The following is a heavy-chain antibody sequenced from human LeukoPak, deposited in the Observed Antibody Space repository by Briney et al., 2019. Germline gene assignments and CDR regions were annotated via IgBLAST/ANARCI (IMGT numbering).Heavy chain of an antibody. CDR2: IYYSGST. D-gene: IGHD3-22*01. J-gene: IGHJ3*02. V-gene: IGHV4-30-4*01. Sequence: SQTLSLTCTVSGGSISSGDHYWSWIRQPPGKGLEWIGYIYYSGSTYYNPSLKSRVTISVDTSKNQFSLKLSSVTAADTAVYYCAREKSRGGPYDSSGYSNAFDIWGQGTMVTVSS. CDR3: AREKSRGGPYDSSGYSNAFDI. CDR1: GGSISSGDHY.